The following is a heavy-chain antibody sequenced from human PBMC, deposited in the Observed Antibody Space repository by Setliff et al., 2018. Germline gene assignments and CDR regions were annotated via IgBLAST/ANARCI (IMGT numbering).Heavy chain of an antibody. J-gene: IGHJ4*02. CDR1: GGSFSGYY. CDR2: INHSGST. CDR3: ARQRRWFGPQPIDY. V-gene: IGHV4-34*01. D-gene: IGHD3-10*01. Sequence: PSETLSLTCAVYGGSFSGYYWSWIRQPPGKGLEWIGEINHSGSTYYNPSLKSRVNISVDMSKKQFSLKLSSVTAADTAVYYCARQRRWFGPQPIDYWGQGTLVTVSS.